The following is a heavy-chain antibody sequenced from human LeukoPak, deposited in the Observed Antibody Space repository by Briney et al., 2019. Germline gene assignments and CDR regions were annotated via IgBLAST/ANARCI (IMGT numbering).Heavy chain of an antibody. Sequence: GGSLRLSCAASGFTFSSYSMNWVRQAPGKGLEWVSSISSSSSYIYYADSVKGRVTISRDNSKNTLYLQMNSLRAEDTAVYYCAKGQAGYSYGLFDYWGQGTLVTVSS. CDR1: GFTFSSYS. V-gene: IGHV3-21*04. J-gene: IGHJ4*02. CDR2: ISSSSSYI. CDR3: AKGQAGYSYGLFDY. D-gene: IGHD5-18*01.